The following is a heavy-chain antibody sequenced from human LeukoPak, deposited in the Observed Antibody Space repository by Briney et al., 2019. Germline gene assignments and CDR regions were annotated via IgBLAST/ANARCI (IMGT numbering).Heavy chain of an antibody. CDR1: GFTITAYA. Sequence: GGSLRLSCAASGFTITAYAMSWVCQSPGKGLEWVSGIGITSEYIHYAGSVKGRFTISRDNSKNTVYLEMSSLRAEDAAVYYCAKDPNGDYVGAFDTWGQGTMVIVSS. CDR2: IGITSEYI. V-gene: IGHV3-23*01. D-gene: IGHD4-17*01. CDR3: AKDPNGDYVGAFDT. J-gene: IGHJ3*02.